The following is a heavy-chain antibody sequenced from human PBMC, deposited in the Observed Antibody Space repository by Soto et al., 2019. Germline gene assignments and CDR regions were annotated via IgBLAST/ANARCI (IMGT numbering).Heavy chain of an antibody. CDR2: MGYNGFT. CDR1: GGPMNNYY. Sequence: QVQLQESGPGLVKPSETLSLTCTISGGPMNNYYWSWFRQPRGQGLEWIGYMGYNGFTRYNPSLRSRVAISLDTAKNQFSLNLSSVTAADTALYYCARQGFGELHGLVDVWGQGITVTVSS. V-gene: IGHV4-59*08. D-gene: IGHD3-10*01. J-gene: IGHJ6*02. CDR3: ARQGFGELHGLVDV.